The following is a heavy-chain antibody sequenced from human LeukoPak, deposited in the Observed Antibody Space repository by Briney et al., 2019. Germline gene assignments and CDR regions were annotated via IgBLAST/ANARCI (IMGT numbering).Heavy chain of an antibody. CDR3: ARARGAYSYEAFDL. Sequence: GGSLRLSCAGSGLTFSSYAMYWVRQAPGKGLEYVSFISTNGGSTDYANSVKGRFTISRDNSQNTLFLQMGSLRPEDTAVYHCARARGAYSYEAFDLWGQGTMVAVSS. CDR2: ISTNGGST. V-gene: IGHV3-64*01. D-gene: IGHD2-15*01. J-gene: IGHJ3*01. CDR1: GLTFSSYA.